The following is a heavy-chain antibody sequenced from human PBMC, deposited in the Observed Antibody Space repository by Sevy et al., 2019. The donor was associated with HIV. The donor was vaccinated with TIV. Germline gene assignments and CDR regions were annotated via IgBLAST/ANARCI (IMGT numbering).Heavy chain of an antibody. J-gene: IGHJ4*02. CDR1: GDSVSSNSAA. Sequence: KQSQTLSLTCAISGDSVSSNSAAWNWIRQSPSRGLEWLGRTYYRSKWYNDYAVSVKSRITISPDTSKNQFSLQLNSVTPEDTAVYYCARNPPYCTSTSCHFDYWGQGTLVTVSS. CDR3: ARNPPYCTSTSCHFDY. D-gene: IGHD2-2*01. V-gene: IGHV6-1*01. CDR2: TYYRSKWYN.